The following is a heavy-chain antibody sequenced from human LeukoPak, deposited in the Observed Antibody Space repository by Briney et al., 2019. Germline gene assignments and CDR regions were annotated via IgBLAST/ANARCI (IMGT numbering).Heavy chain of an antibody. CDR3: AKDLSGNPYYFDY. J-gene: IGHJ4*02. Sequence: GGSLRLSCAASGFTFSSYAMSWVRQAPGKGLEWVSAISGSGGSAYYADSVKGRFTISRDNSKNTLYLQMNSLRAEDTAVYYCAKDLSGNPYYFDYWGQGTLVTVSS. CDR1: GFTFSSYA. D-gene: IGHD2-15*01. CDR2: ISGSGGSA. V-gene: IGHV3-23*01.